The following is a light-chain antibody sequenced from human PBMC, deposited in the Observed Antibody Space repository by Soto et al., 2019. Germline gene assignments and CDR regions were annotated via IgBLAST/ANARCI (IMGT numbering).Light chain of an antibody. CDR1: SSNIGTNA. CDR3: SSYAGSNNFVV. CDR2: SND. Sequence: QTVVTQPPSASGTPGQRVTISCSGSSSNIGTNAVNWCQQLPGTAPRLLIYSNDQRPPGVPDRFSGSKSGTSASLGISGLQSEDEADYYCSSYAGSNNFVVFGGGTKLTVL. J-gene: IGLJ2*01. V-gene: IGLV1-44*01.